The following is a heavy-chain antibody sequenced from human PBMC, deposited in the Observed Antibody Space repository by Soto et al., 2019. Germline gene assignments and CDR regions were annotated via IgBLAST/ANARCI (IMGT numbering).Heavy chain of an antibody. V-gene: IGHV4-34*01. Sequence: TSETLSLTCAVYGGSFSGYYWSWIRQPPGKGLEWIGEINHSGSTNYNPSLKSRVTISVDTSKNQFSLKLSSVTAADTAVYYCARGLSIAVAGTDWFDPWGQGTLVTVSS. CDR1: GGSFSGYY. D-gene: IGHD6-19*01. CDR3: ARGLSIAVAGTDWFDP. CDR2: INHSGST. J-gene: IGHJ5*02.